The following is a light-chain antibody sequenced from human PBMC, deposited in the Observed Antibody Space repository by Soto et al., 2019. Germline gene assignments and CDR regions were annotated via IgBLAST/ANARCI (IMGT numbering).Light chain of an antibody. J-gene: IGKJ5*01. CDR3: QQYDSSPPIT. V-gene: IGKV3-15*01. CDR1: ESVSSN. Sequence: EIVMTQSPATLSVSPGERATLSCRASESVSSNLAWYQQRPGQAPRLVINGASTRATGIPARFSGSGSGTDFTLTISGLEPEDFAVYYCQQYDSSPPITFGQGTRLEIK. CDR2: GAS.